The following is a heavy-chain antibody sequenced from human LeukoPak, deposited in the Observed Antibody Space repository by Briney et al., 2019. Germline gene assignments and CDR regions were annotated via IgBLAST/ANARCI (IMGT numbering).Heavy chain of an antibody. V-gene: IGHV3-30-3*01. J-gene: IGHJ4*02. CDR3: ARNRDTAMGL. CDR1: GFTFSNYA. CDR2: ISYDGNDK. Sequence: PGGSLRLSCAASGFTFSNYAMHWVRHAPGKGLEWVAIISYDGNDKYYTDSVKGRFTISRDKSKNTLYLQMNSLRAEDTAVYYCARNRDTAMGLWGQGTLVTVSS. D-gene: IGHD5-18*01.